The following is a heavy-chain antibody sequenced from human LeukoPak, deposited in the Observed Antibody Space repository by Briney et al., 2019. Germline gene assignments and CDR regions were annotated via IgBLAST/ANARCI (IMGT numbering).Heavy chain of an antibody. CDR3: ASGRAWDAFDI. CDR1: GYTFTDYY. D-gene: IGHD2-15*01. J-gene: IGHJ3*02. CDR2: INPNSGVT. Sequence: ASVKVSCKASGYTFTDYYMHWVRQAPGQGLEWMGWINPNSGVTEYAQNFQGRVTMTRDTSTSTVYMELSSLRSEDTAVYYCASGRAWDAFDIWGQGTMVTVSS. V-gene: IGHV1-2*02.